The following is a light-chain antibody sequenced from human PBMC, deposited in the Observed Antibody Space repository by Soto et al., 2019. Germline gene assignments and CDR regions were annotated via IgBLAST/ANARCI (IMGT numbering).Light chain of an antibody. CDR1: QSISNY. CDR3: QQSYSTPWT. J-gene: IGKJ1*01. V-gene: IGKV1-39*01. CDR2: GAS. Sequence: DIQMTQSPSSLSASVGDRVTITCRASQSISNYLSWYQQIPGKAPKLLIYGASTLRSGVSSRFSGRGSGTDFPLTISSLQPEDFATCYCQQSYSTPWTVGQGTKVEIK.